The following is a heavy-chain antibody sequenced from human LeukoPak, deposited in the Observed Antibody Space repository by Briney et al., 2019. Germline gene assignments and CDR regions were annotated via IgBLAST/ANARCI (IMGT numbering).Heavy chain of an antibody. D-gene: IGHD3-22*01. Sequence: SETLSLTCTVSGGSISSSSYYWGWIRQPPGKGLEWIGSIYYSGSTYYNPSLKSRVTISVDTSKNQFSLKLSSVTAADTAAYYCARYTRGLVITAFDYWGQGTLVTVSS. V-gene: IGHV4-39*01. J-gene: IGHJ4*02. CDR3: ARYTRGLVITAFDY. CDR2: IYYSGST. CDR1: GGSISSSSYY.